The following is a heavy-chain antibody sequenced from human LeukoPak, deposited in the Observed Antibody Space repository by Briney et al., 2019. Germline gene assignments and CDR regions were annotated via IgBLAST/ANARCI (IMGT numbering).Heavy chain of an antibody. CDR3: ARVGYCSDTSCSSYYFDY. D-gene: IGHD2-2*03. Sequence: GASVKVSCKASGYTFTGYYMHWVRQAPGQGLEWMGWSNPNSGGTNYAQKFQGRVTMTRDTSISTAYMELSRLRPDDTAVYYCARVGYCSDTSCSSYYFDYWGQGTLVTVSS. V-gene: IGHV1-2*02. J-gene: IGHJ4*02. CDR2: SNPNSGGT. CDR1: GYTFTGYY.